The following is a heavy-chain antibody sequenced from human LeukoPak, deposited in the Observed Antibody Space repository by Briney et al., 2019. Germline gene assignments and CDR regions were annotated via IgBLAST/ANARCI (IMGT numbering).Heavy chain of an antibody. CDR2: IFGSGGSP. CDR1: GFTFGSHA. J-gene: IGHJ4*02. D-gene: IGHD5-18*01. V-gene: IGHV3-23*01. Sequence: GGSLRLSCEASGFTFGSHAMYWVRQAPGKGLEWVAGIFGSGGSPHYADSVKGRFNISRDNPRNTVYLQINSLRDDDTAVYYCGKTTVGYSSGQKPAWPVDFWGQGTLVTVSS. CDR3: GKTTVGYSSGQKPAWPVDF.